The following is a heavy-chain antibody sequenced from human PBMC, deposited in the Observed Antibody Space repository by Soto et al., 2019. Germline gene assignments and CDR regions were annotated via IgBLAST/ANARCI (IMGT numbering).Heavy chain of an antibody. J-gene: IGHJ6*02. CDR3: AKDRGVRNWNHGGSTDV. V-gene: IGHV3-30*18. Sequence: QVQLVESGGGVVQPGRSLRLSCAASGFTFSGYGMHWVRQAPGKGLEWVAVISYDGSNKYYADSVKGRFTISRDNSKNTLHLQMNSLRADDTAVYYCAKDRGVRNWNHGGSTDVWGQGTTVTVSS. CDR2: ISYDGSNK. D-gene: IGHD1-20*01. CDR1: GFTFSGYG.